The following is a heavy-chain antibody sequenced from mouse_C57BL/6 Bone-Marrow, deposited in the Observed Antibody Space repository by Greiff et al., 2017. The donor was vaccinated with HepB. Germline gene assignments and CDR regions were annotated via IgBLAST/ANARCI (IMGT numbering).Heavy chain of an antibody. CDR2: ISDGGSYT. J-gene: IGHJ1*03. CDR3: ARELVHWYFDV. Sequence: EVQGVESGGGLVKPGGSLKLSCAASGFTFSSYAMSWVRQTPEKRLEWVATISDGGSYTYYPDNVKGRFTISRDNAKNNLYLQMSHLKSEDTAMYYCARELVHWYFDVWGTGTTVTVSS. V-gene: IGHV5-4*01. CDR1: GFTFSSYA.